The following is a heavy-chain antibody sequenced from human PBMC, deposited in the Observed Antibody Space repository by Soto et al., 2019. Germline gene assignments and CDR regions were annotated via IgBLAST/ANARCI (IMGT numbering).Heavy chain of an antibody. J-gene: IGHJ3*02. CDR2: ISSSGSTI. V-gene: IGHV3-48*03. CDR3: ARGGTNWNYDAFDI. Sequence: GSLRLSSAAPGFTFSSYEMNWVREGPGKGLEWVSYISSSGSTIYYADSVKGRFTISRDNAKNSLYLQMNSLRAEDTAVYYCARGGTNWNYDAFDIWGQGTMVTVSS. D-gene: IGHD1-7*01. CDR1: GFTFSSYE.